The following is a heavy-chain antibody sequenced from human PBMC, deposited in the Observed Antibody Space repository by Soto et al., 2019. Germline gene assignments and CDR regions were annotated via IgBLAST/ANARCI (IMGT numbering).Heavy chain of an antibody. CDR2: IIPILGIA. CDR1: GGTFSSYT. Sequence: SVKVSCKASGGTFSSYTSSWVRQSPGQGLEWMGRIIPILGIANYAQKFQGRVTITADKSTSTAYMELSSLRSEDTAVYYCARYSSSAYWYFDLWGRGTLVPVSS. V-gene: IGHV1-69*02. J-gene: IGHJ2*01. D-gene: IGHD6-6*01. CDR3: ARYSSSAYWYFDL.